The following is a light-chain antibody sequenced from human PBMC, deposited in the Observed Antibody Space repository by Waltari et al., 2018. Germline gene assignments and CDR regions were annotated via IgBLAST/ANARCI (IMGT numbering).Light chain of an antibody. CDR2: KDT. CDR1: TLPNQD. Sequence: SFELTQPPPAAVSPGQPASITCSGETLPNQDTYWYHQKAGQAPVLVIFKDTGRPSGTPERFSCSGSGTVGTLTITGVRTEDEADYDCQSADSITTFEVFGGGTKLTVL. CDR3: QSADSITTFEV. V-gene: IGLV3-25*03. J-gene: IGLJ3*02.